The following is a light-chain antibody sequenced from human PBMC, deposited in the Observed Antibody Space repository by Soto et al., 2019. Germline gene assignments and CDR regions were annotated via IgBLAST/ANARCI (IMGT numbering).Light chain of an antibody. CDR1: QTIDNT. V-gene: IGKV3-15*01. CDR2: DAS. Sequence: IVMPQSQATLSLSPGERATLSCRASQTIDNTLAWYQRKPGQAPRLLIYDASTRATGVPARFSGSGSGTDFTLTISSLQSEDFAVYYCQHYNYWPYTFGQGTKVDI. J-gene: IGKJ2*01. CDR3: QHYNYWPYT.